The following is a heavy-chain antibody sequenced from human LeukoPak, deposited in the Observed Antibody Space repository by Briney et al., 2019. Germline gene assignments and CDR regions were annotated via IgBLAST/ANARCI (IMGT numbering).Heavy chain of an antibody. CDR3: AREDEGATTYSAFDI. CDR2: IYYSGST. Sequence: SETLSLTCTVSGGSISSSSYYWGWIRQPPGKGLEWIGSIYYSGSTYYNPSLKSRVTISVDTSKNQFSLKLSSVTAADTAVYYCAREDEGATTYSAFDIWGQGTMVTVSS. D-gene: IGHD1-26*01. J-gene: IGHJ3*02. V-gene: IGHV4-39*07. CDR1: GGSISSSSYY.